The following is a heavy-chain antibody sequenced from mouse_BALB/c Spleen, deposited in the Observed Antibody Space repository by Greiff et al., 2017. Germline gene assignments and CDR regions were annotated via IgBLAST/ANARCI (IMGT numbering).Heavy chain of an antibody. CDR2: ISSGGSYT. Sequence: EVKLMESGGGLVKPGGSLKLSCAASGFTFSSYAMSWVRQSPEKRLEWVAEISSGGSYTYYPDTVTGRFTISRDNAKNTLYLEMSSLRSEDTAMYYCARTSLRLLAYWGQGTLVTVSA. CDR3: ARTSLRLLAY. J-gene: IGHJ3*01. CDR1: GFTFSSYA. V-gene: IGHV5-9-4*01. D-gene: IGHD1-2*01.